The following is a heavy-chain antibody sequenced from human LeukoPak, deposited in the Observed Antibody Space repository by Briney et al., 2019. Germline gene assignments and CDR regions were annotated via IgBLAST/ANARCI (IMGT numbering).Heavy chain of an antibody. CDR3: ASGREGSTDY. J-gene: IGHJ4*02. CDR2: IYYSGST. CDR1: GGSISSSSYY. Sequence: PSETLSLTCTVSGGSISSSSYYWGWIRQPPGKGLEWIGSIYYSGSTYHNPSLKSRVTISVDTSKNQFSLKLSSVTAADTAVYYCASGREGSTDYWGQGTLVTVSS. V-gene: IGHV4-39*01. D-gene: IGHD1-26*01.